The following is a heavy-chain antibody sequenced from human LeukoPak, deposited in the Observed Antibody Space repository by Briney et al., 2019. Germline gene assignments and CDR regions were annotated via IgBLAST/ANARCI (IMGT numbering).Heavy chain of an antibody. CDR2: INHSGST. V-gene: IGHV4-34*01. Sequence: PSETLSLTCAVYGGSFSGYYWSWIRQPPGKGLEWIGEINHSGSTNYNPSLKSRVTISVDTSKNQSSLKLSSVTAADTAVYYCARGRRIVVVLGATRTHRDYYMDVWGEGTTVTVSS. CDR3: ARGRRIVVVLGATRTHRDYYMDV. D-gene: IGHD2-15*01. CDR1: GGSFSGYY. J-gene: IGHJ6*03.